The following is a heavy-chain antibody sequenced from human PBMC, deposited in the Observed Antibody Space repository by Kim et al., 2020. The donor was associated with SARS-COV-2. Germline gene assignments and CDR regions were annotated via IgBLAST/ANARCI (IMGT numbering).Heavy chain of an antibody. Sequence: YSPSFQGQVTSSADKSISTAYLQWSSLKASDTAMYYCARQATVTTRYFDYWGQGTLVTVSS. D-gene: IGHD4-17*01. V-gene: IGHV5-51*01. CDR3: ARQATVTTRYFDY. J-gene: IGHJ4*02.